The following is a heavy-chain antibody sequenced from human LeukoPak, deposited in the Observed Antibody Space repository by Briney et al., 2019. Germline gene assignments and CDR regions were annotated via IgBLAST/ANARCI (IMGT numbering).Heavy chain of an antibody. J-gene: IGHJ4*02. CDR1: GFPFSSYW. CDR2: IKQDGSEK. Sequence: GGSLRLSCAASGFPFSSYWMSWVRQAPGKGLQWVANIKQDGSEKYYVDSVKGRFTISRDNAKNSLYLQMNSLRVEDTAVYYCASRIVGTPDYFDYWGQGTLVTVSS. D-gene: IGHD1-26*01. V-gene: IGHV3-7*01. CDR3: ASRIVGTPDYFDY.